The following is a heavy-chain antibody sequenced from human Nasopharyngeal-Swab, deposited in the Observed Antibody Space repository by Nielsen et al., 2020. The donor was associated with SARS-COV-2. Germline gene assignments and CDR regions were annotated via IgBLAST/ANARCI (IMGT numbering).Heavy chain of an antibody. J-gene: IGHJ6*03. CDR3: ARGIGVLRFLEWSHMDV. Sequence: ASVKVSCKASGYTFTSYYMHWVRQAPGQGLEWMGIINPSGGSTSYAQKFQGRVTMTRDTSTGTVYMELSSLRSEDTAVYYCARGIGVLRFLEWSHMDVWGKGTTVTVSS. D-gene: IGHD3-3*01. CDR2: INPSGGST. V-gene: IGHV1-46*01. CDR1: GYTFTSYY.